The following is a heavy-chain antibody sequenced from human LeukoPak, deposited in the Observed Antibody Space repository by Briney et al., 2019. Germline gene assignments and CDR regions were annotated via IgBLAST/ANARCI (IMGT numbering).Heavy chain of an antibody. D-gene: IGHD3-22*01. CDR2: IYYSGST. Sequence: PSETLSLTCTVSGGFVSSNIYYWNWIRQPPGKGLEWIGNIYYSGSTNYNPSLKSRVTISVDTSKNQFSLKLTSLTAADTAVYYCAREDSSGYLGYWGQGTLVTVSS. V-gene: IGHV4-61*01. CDR1: GGFVSSNIYY. CDR3: AREDSSGYLGY. J-gene: IGHJ4*02.